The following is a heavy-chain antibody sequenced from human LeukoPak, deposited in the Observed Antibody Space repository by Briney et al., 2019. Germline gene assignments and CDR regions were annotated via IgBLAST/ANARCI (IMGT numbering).Heavy chain of an antibody. J-gene: IGHJ3*02. V-gene: IGHV3-21*01. D-gene: IGHD2-21*02. CDR3: ASGGDNDAFDI. CDR1: GFTFSSYS. Sequence: GGSLRLSCAASGFTFSSYSMNWVRQAPGKGLEWVSSISSSSSYIYYADSVKGRFTISRDNAKNSLYLQMNSLRAEGTAVYYCASGGDNDAFDIWGQGTMVTVSS. CDR2: ISSSSSYI.